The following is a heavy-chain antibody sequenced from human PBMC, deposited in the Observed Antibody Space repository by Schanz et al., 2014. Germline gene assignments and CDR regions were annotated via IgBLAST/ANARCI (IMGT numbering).Heavy chain of an antibody. V-gene: IGHV3-72*01. CDR3: ARACCRQENHYYYTGMDV. J-gene: IGHJ6*02. Sequence: EVQVVESGGGLVQPGGSLRLSCAASGFTFSDHHMDWVRQAPGKGLEWLGRTRNKANSYTTGYAASVKGRFTISRDESKNSLYLQMNSLRAEDTAVYYCARACCRQENHYYYTGMDVWGQGTTVTVSS. CDR1: GFTFSDHH. CDR2: TRNKANSYTT. D-gene: IGHD2-15*01.